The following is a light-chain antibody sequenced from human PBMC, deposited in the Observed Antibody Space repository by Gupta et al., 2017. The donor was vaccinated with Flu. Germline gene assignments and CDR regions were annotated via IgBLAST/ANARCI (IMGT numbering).Light chain of an antibody. J-gene: IGKJ2*01. CDR3: QQANSLPPYT. CDR2: AAS. V-gene: IGKV1-12*01. CDR1: QDISNW. Sequence: SVSASVGDRVIITCRASQDISNWLAWYQQKPGQAPKLLIHAASSWQSGVPSRFCGSGSGTDFTLTISSRQPEDIGTYYCQQANSLPPYTFGQGT.